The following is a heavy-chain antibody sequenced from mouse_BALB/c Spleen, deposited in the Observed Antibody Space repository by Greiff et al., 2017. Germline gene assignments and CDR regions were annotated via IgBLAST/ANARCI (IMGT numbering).Heavy chain of an antibody. V-gene: IGHV14-4*02. CDR1: GFNIKDYY. CDR3: NLRYDGMDY. CDR2: IDPENGDT. Sequence: VQLQQSGAELVRSGASVKLSCTASGFNIKDYYMHWVKQRPEQGLEWIGWIDPENGDTEYAPKFQGKATMTADTSSNTAYLQLSSLTSEDTAVYYCNLRYDGMDYWGQGTTLTVSS. D-gene: IGHD2-14*01. J-gene: IGHJ2*01.